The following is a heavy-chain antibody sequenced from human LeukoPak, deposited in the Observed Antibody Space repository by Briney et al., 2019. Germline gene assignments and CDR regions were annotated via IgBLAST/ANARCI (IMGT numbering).Heavy chain of an antibody. Sequence: PSETLSLTCAVYGGSFSGYYWSWIRHPPGKGLEWIGEINHSGSTNYTPSLKSRVTISVDTSKNQFSLKLSSVTAADTAVYYCARVLPRWLVRFYRYYFDYWGQGTLVTVSS. V-gene: IGHV4-34*01. CDR2: INHSGST. CDR1: GGSFSGYY. D-gene: IGHD6-19*01. CDR3: ARVLPRWLVRFYRYYFDY. J-gene: IGHJ4*02.